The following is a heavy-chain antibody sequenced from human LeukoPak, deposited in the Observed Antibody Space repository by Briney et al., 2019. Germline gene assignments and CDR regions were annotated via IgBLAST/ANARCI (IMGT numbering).Heavy chain of an antibody. D-gene: IGHD2-21*02. CDR1: GYTFTDYC. V-gene: IGHV1-69-2*01. J-gene: IGHJ4*02. Sequence: RASVKVSCKVSGYTFTDYCMHWVQQAPGKGLEWMGLVDPEDGETIYAEKFQGRVTITADTSTDTAYMELSSLRSEDTAVYYCARERGDYVSLNFDYWGQGTLVTVSS. CDR3: ARERGDYVSLNFDY. CDR2: VDPEDGET.